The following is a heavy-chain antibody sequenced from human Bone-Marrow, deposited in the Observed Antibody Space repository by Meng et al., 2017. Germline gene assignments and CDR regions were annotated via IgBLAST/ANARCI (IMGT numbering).Heavy chain of an antibody. J-gene: IGHJ3*01. CDR2: IWDDGSSK. CDR1: GFTFRTYA. CDR3: ARAPRRETGTPSGASDF. D-gene: IGHD1-1*01. V-gene: IGHV3-33*01. Sequence: GGSLRLSCAASGFTFRTYAMHWVRQAPGKGLEWVAVIWDDGSSKYYADSVKGRFTISRDNSKNTLYLQMNSLRAEDTAVYYCARAPRRETGTPSGASDFWGHGTWVTVSS.